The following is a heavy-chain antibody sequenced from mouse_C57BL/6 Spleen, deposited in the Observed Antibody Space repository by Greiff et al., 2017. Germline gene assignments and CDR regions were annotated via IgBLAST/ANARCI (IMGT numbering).Heavy chain of an antibody. J-gene: IGHJ4*01. CDR1: GFSFNTYA. V-gene: IGHV10-1*01. D-gene: IGHD6-1*01. CDR2: IRSKSNNYAT. CDR3: VRHSSGDYYAMDY. Sequence: DVMLVESGGGLVQPKGSLKLSCAASGFSFNTYAMNWVRQAPGKGLEWVARIRSKSNNYATYYADSVKDRFTISRDDSESMLYLQMNNLKTEDTAMYYCVRHSSGDYYAMDYWGQGTSGTVSS.